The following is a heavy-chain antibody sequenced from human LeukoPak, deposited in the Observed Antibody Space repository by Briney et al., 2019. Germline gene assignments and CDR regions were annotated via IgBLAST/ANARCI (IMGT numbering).Heavy chain of an antibody. CDR2: INPSGTST. CDR3: ARGLGYCSGASCSVY. CDR1: GYTFISYY. V-gene: IGHV1-46*01. Sequence: CASVKVSCKAYGYTFISYYMNWVRQAHGQGLEWMGIINPSGTSTNYAQKFQGRVAMTRDTSTSTVYMELSSLSSEDTAVYYCARGLGYCSGASCSVYWGQGTLVTVSS. J-gene: IGHJ4*02. D-gene: IGHD2-15*01.